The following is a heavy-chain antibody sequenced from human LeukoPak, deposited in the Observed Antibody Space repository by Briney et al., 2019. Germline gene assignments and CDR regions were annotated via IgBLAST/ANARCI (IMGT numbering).Heavy chain of an antibody. CDR1: GFTFSSYA. J-gene: IGHJ5*02. CDR3: ARDWRP. CDR2: ISSNGGST. V-gene: IGHV3-64*04. Sequence: GESLRLSCSASGFTFSSYALHWVRQAPGKGLESVSAISSNGGSTSYADSVKGRFTISRDNSKNTLYLQMNSLRAEDAAVYYCARDWRPWGQGTLVTVSS.